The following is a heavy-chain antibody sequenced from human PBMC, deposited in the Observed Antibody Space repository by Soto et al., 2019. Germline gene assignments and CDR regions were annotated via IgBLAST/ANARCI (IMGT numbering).Heavy chain of an antibody. CDR2: IRYDGSTK. CDR1: GFTFSSYG. J-gene: IGHJ6*02. CDR3: ARDRTYYGSGSKGMDF. D-gene: IGHD3-10*01. V-gene: IGHV3-30*02. Sequence: GGSLRLSCVAAGFTFSSYGMHWVRQAPGKGLEWLAIIRYDGSTKYYGDSVKGRFTISRDNSKNTLYLEMNSLRAEDTAVYYCARDRTYYGSGSKGMDFWGQGTTVTVSS.